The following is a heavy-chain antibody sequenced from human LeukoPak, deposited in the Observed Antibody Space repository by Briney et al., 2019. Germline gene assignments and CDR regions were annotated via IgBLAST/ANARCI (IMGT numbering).Heavy chain of an antibody. J-gene: IGHJ4*02. CDR2: ISESGDST. CDR3: GSGGLRWSLNPDF. D-gene: IGHD4-23*01. Sequence: GGSLRLSCAGSGFTFSNAWMSWVRQAPGKGLEWVSGISESGDSTYYADSVKGRFTISRDNLKNTLDLQMNSLRAEDTAVYYCGSGGLRWSLNPDFWGQGALVTVSS. V-gene: IGHV3-23*01. CDR1: GFTFSNAW.